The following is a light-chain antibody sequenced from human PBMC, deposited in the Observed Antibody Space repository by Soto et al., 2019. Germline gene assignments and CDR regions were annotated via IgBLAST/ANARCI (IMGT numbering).Light chain of an antibody. V-gene: IGLV2-23*01. Sequence: QSALTKPASVSVSPGQAITISCTGTSSDVGSNNLVSWYQQHPGKAPKLMIYEATKRPSGVSNRFSGSKSGNTASMTISGLQAEDEADYYCCSYALSATAVFGGGTKLTVL. CDR2: EAT. CDR1: SSDVGSNNL. CDR3: CSYALSATAV. J-gene: IGLJ2*01.